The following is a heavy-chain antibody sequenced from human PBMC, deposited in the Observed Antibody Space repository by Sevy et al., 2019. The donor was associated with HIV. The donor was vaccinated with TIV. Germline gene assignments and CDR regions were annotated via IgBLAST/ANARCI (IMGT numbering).Heavy chain of an antibody. CDR1: GFSFDRYW. CDR2: IVPDGGEK. D-gene: IGHD2-21*02. CDR3: ATPTAELDY. V-gene: IGHV3-7*03. J-gene: IGHJ4*02. Sequence: GGSLRLSCVASGFSFDRYWMNWVRQAPGKGLEWVANIVPDGGEKWYADAVRGRFTISGNNARDTLYLQMDSLRADDTAIYYSATPTAELDYWGQGTLVTVSS.